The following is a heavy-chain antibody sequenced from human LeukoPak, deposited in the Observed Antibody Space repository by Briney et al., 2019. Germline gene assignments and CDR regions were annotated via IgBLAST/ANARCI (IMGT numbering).Heavy chain of an antibody. CDR1: GCSVSVEH. CDR3: ARDRFNGMDV. Sequence: GGSRRLSCAASGCSVSVEHMAWVRQAPGKGLEWVSIIYSDDATYYGDSVKGRFTISRDSFKNTVYLQMNSMRAEDTAVYYCARDRFNGMDVWGRGTTVTVSS. J-gene: IGHJ6*02. V-gene: IGHV3-66*01. CDR2: IYSDDAT. D-gene: IGHD3-3*01.